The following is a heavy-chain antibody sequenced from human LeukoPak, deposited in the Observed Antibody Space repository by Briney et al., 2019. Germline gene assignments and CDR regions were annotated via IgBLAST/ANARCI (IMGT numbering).Heavy chain of an antibody. Sequence: GGSLRLSCAASGFTFRSYDMHWVRQATGKGLEWVSGIGTAGEIYYPGSVKGRFTISRENAKNSLYLQMNSLRAGDTAVYYCARGYSYGYGGYWGQGTLVTVSS. CDR2: IGTAGEI. V-gene: IGHV3-13*01. D-gene: IGHD5-18*01. CDR3: ARGYSYGYGGY. J-gene: IGHJ4*02. CDR1: GFTFRSYD.